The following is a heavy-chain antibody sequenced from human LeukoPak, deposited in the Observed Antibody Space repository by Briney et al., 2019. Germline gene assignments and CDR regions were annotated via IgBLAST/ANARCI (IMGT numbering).Heavy chain of an antibody. CDR1: GYTFTGYY. Sequence: ASVKVSCKASGYTFTGYYMHSVRQAPGQRLDGMGWINPHSGATKYAQTFQGRVTMTRDTSISTAYMELSRLRSDDTAVYCCARDDNSAYYYFDDWGQGTLVTVSS. J-gene: IGHJ4*02. CDR3: ARDDNSAYYYFDD. D-gene: IGHD3-22*01. V-gene: IGHV1-2*02. CDR2: INPHSGAT.